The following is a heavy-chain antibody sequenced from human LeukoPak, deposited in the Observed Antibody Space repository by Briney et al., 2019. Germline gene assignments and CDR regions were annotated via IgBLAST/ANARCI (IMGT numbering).Heavy chain of an antibody. J-gene: IGHJ4*02. Sequence: SETLSLTCPVSGYSISSGYYWGWIRQPPGKGLEWIGSIYHSGNTYYNASLKSQVSISIDTSKNQFSLRLTSVTAADTAVYYCARQTGSGLFILPGGQGTLVTVSS. CDR1: GYSISSGYY. CDR3: ARQTGSGLFILP. CDR2: IYHSGNT. D-gene: IGHD3/OR15-3a*01. V-gene: IGHV4-38-2*01.